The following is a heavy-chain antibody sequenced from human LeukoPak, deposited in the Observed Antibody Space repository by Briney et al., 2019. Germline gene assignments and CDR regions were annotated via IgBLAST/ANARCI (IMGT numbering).Heavy chain of an antibody. V-gene: IGHV3-53*04. Sequence: GGSLRLSCAASGFTVSSNYMSWVRQAPGKGLEWVSVIFSGGTTYYADSVKGRFTISRHNSENTLYLQMNSLRGEDTAVYYCARGVWGYSDGFDYWGQGTLVTVSS. D-gene: IGHD5-18*01. CDR3: ARGVWGYSDGFDY. CDR2: IFSGGTT. CDR1: GFTVSSNY. J-gene: IGHJ4*02.